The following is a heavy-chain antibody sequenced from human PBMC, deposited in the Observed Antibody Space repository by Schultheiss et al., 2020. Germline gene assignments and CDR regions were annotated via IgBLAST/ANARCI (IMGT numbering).Heavy chain of an antibody. J-gene: IGHJ4*02. CDR1: GGSFSGYY. D-gene: IGHD5-24*01. Sequence: SETLSLTCAVYGGSFSGYYWSWIRQPPGKGLEWIGYIYYSGSTNYNPSLKSRVTMSVDTSKNQISLKVTSVTAADTAVYYCARGEMATVFDYWGQGTLVTVSS. CDR3: ARGEMATVFDY. CDR2: IYYSGST. V-gene: IGHV4-59*12.